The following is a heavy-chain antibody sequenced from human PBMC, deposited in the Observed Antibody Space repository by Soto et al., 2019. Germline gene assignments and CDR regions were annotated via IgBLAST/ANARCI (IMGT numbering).Heavy chain of an antibody. V-gene: IGHV4-31*03. CDR3: ARSDTAMVSSYWYFDV. J-gene: IGHJ2*01. Sequence: QVQLQESGPGLVKPSETLSLTCTVSGGSISSGNYYWSWIRQHPVRGLEWVGYIYYSGNTKYNPSLKSRVTISVDTSNNQFSLRLHAVSAADTAVYYCARSDTAMVSSYWYFDVGSRGTLVTVSS. CDR1: GGSISSGNYY. CDR2: IYYSGNT. D-gene: IGHD5-18*01.